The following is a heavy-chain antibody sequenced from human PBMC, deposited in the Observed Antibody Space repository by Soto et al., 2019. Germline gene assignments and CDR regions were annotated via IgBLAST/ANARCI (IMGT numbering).Heavy chain of an antibody. Sequence: ASVKVSCKASGYTFTGYYMHWVRQAPGQGLEWMGWINPNSGGTNYAQKFQGWVTMTRDTSISTAYMELSRLRSDDTAVYYCAREGKFDWLSSRDDAFDIWGQGTMVTVSS. D-gene: IGHD3-9*01. J-gene: IGHJ3*02. CDR1: GYTFTGYY. V-gene: IGHV1-2*04. CDR2: INPNSGGT. CDR3: AREGKFDWLSSRDDAFDI.